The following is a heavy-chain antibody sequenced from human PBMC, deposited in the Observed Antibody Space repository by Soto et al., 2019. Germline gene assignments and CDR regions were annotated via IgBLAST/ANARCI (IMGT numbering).Heavy chain of an antibody. CDR1: GGSISKSRG. V-gene: IGHV4-4*02. CDR2: IYHTGST. CDR3: ARGGGNFGQYFDL. D-gene: IGHD2-21*01. J-gene: IGHJ2*01. Sequence: QVQLQESGPGLVKPSGTLSLTCVVSGGSISKSRGWGWVRQPPGKGLEWIGEIYHTGSTNNKPSLKSRVTISVDMSKNQFSLNLKSVTAADTAVYYCARGGGNFGQYFDLWGRGTLVTVSS.